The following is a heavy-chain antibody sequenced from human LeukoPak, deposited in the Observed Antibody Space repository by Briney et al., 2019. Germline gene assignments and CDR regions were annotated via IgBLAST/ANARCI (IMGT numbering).Heavy chain of an antibody. J-gene: IGHJ4*02. CDR1: GFTFSIYA. CDR3: VKGGPMGRGLKGLDY. CDR2: ISGSGGGT. Sequence: PGGSLRLSCAASGFTFSIYAMSWVRQAPGKGLEWVSAISGSGGGTYAADSVTGRFTISRDNSRNTLFLQMNDLRVGDTAVYYCVKGGPMGRGLKGLDYWGQGTLVTVSS. V-gene: IGHV3-23*01. D-gene: IGHD3-10*01.